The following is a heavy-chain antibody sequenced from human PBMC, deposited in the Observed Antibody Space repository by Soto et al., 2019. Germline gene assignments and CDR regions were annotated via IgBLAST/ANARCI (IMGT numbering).Heavy chain of an antibody. D-gene: IGHD2-21*01. V-gene: IGHV1-18*04. CDR2: ISAYNGNT. CDR3: ATDPFCGSAPGCSALDA. CDR1: GYPCTSCG. Sequence: GASVKVSCKASGYPCTSCGFSWVRQAPGQCLEWMGWISAYNGNTLYAQKFKGRVTMTTDTSTSTAYMELGSLRSDDTAVYYCATDPFCGSAPGCSALDAWGQGTTVTVSS. J-gene: IGHJ6*02.